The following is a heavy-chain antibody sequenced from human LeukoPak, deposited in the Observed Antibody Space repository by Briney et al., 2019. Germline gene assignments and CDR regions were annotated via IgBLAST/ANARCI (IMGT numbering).Heavy chain of an antibody. V-gene: IGHV1-69*04. CDR1: GYTFTSYD. CDR2: IIPILGIA. CDR3: ARGLYCGSTSCHETTDFDY. Sequence: AVKVSCKASGYTFTSYDINWVRQATGQGLEWMGRIIPILGIANYAQKFQGRVTITADKSTSTAYMELSSLRSEDTAVYYCARGLYCGSTSCHETTDFDYWGQGTLVTVSS. D-gene: IGHD2-2*01. J-gene: IGHJ4*02.